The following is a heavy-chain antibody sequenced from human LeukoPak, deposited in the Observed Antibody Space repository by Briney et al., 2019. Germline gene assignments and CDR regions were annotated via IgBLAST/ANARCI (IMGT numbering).Heavy chain of an antibody. V-gene: IGHV4-39*01. CDR2: LHYSGST. CDR3: ASLVVVVVTASEIDY. Sequence: SETLSLTCSVSGGSVSSSSYYWGWVRQPPGKGLEWIGSLHYSGSTYYNPSLKSRVTISGDTSKNQFSLKLRSVTAADTAVYYCASLVVVVVTASEIDYWGQGTLVTVSS. J-gene: IGHJ4*02. D-gene: IGHD2-21*02. CDR1: GGSVSSSSYY.